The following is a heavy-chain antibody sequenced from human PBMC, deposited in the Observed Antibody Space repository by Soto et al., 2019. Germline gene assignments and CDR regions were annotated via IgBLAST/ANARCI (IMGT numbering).Heavy chain of an antibody. Sequence: GGSLRLSCAASGFTFSSDSMSWVRQAPGKGLEWVSSISSSGDDIHYADSVKGRFTISRDNAGNSLYLQMNSLRAEDTAVYYCAGAVDYYGYCFDYWGQGTLVTVSS. CDR1: GFTFSSDS. CDR2: ISSSGDDI. V-gene: IGHV3-21*01. D-gene: IGHD3-10*01. J-gene: IGHJ4*02. CDR3: AGAVDYYGYCFDY.